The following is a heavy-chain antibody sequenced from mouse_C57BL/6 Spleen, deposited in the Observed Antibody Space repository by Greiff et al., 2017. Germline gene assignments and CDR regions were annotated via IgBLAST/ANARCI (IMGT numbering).Heavy chain of an antibody. Sequence: EVQRVESGGGLVKPGGSLKLSCAASGFTFSSYAMSWVRQTPEKGLEWVATISDGGSYTYYPDNVKGRFTISIDNAKNNLYLQMSHLKSEDTAMYYCARDDWDDYFDYWGQGTTLTVSS. D-gene: IGHD4-1*01. CDR3: ARDDWDDYFDY. J-gene: IGHJ2*01. CDR2: ISDGGSYT. CDR1: GFTFSSYA. V-gene: IGHV5-4*01.